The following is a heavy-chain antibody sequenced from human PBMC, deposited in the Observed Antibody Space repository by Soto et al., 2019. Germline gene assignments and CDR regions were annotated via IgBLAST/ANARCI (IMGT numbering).Heavy chain of an antibody. J-gene: IGHJ4*02. CDR3: ARDNNDFWSLYPLAFDY. CDR2: ISTSGHV. Sequence: ETLTLTCRVSGASLSKYYWSGIRQPAGKGLEWIGRISTSGHVVSKVSLRSRLTMSVDMSNNHFSLKLTSVTAADTAVYYCARDNNDFWSLYPLAFDYWGQGALVT. CDR1: GASLSKYY. D-gene: IGHD3-3*01. V-gene: IGHV4-4*07.